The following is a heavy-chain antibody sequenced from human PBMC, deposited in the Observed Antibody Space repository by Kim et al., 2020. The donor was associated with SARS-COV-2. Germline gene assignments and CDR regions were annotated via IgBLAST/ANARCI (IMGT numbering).Heavy chain of an antibody. CDR3: GRYYGMDV. D-gene: IGHD1-20*01. CDR2: ISGHDSST. Sequence: GGSLRLSCAASGFSISTYDMNWVRQAPGKGLEWVSGISGHDSSTSYADSVKGQFSIYRDNSKNTLYLRMNSLRGEDTAVYYCGRYYGMDVWGKGTTVTVS. CDR1: GFSISTYD. V-gene: IGHV3-23*01. J-gene: IGHJ6*04.